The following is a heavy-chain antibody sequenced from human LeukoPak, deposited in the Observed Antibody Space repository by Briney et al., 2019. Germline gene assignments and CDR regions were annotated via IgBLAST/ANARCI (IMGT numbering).Heavy chain of an antibody. Sequence: PSETLSLTCAVSGGSISSGSYYWSWIRQPAGKGLEWIGRIYNSGNTNYNPSLKSRVTISVDTSKNQFSLKLNSVTAADTAVYYCARGQARLAWFDPWGQGTLVTVSS. J-gene: IGHJ5*02. D-gene: IGHD6-19*01. V-gene: IGHV4-61*02. CDR1: GGSISSGSYY. CDR2: IYNSGNT. CDR3: ARGQARLAWFDP.